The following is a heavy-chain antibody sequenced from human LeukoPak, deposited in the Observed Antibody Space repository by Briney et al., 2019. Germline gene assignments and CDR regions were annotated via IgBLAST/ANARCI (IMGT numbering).Heavy chain of an antibody. D-gene: IGHD6-19*01. Sequence: GGSLRLSCAASGFTFDDYAVHWVRQAPGKGLEWVSFISGDGGSTYYADSVKGRFTISTDNSKNSLYRNMNSLRTEDNASYYCENVSSGCYQPFDCRGQRTLVTFSS. CDR3: ENVSSGCYQPFDC. J-gene: IGHJ4*02. CDR2: ISGDGGST. CDR1: GFTFDDYA. V-gene: IGHV3-43*02.